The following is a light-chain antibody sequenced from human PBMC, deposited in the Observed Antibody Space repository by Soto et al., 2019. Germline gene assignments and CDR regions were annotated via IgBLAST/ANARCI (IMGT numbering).Light chain of an antibody. J-gene: IGLJ1*01. CDR2: EVS. Sequence: QSALTQPASVSGSPGQSITISCTGTSSDVGAYNYVSWYQHHPDKAPKLIISEVSNRPSGVSSRFSGSKSANTASLTISGLQAEDEADYYCCSRTSSNTYVFGTGTKLTVL. V-gene: IGLV2-14*01. CDR1: SSDVGAYNY. CDR3: CSRTSSNTYV.